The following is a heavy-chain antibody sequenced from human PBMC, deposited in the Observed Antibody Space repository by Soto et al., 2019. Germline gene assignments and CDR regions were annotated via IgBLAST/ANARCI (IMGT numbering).Heavy chain of an antibody. D-gene: IGHD6-13*01. CDR2: ISGSGGST. J-gene: IGHJ4*02. Sequence: EVQLLESGGGLVQPGGSLRLSCAASGFTFSTYAMTWVRQAPGKGLEWVSTISGSGGSTYYADSVKGRFTISRDNSKNTLYLQMNSLRAEDTAVYYWAKDLQGAAAGLPPGYWGQGTLVTVSS. V-gene: IGHV3-23*01. CDR3: AKDLQGAAAGLPPGY. CDR1: GFTFSTYA.